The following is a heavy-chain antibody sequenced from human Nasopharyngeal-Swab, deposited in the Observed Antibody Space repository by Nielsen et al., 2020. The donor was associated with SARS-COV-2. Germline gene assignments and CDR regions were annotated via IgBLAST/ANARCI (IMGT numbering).Heavy chain of an antibody. Sequence: RGSLRLSCAASGFTFSTYNMHWVRQAPGKGLEWVSSISGRTTYIYYADSMKGRFTISRDNAKNSLYLQMSSMRAEDTAIYYCARGGQQPLWGQGTLVTVSS. J-gene: IGHJ4*02. V-gene: IGHV3-21*01. CDR3: ARGGQQPL. D-gene: IGHD6-13*01. CDR1: GFTFSTYN. CDR2: ISGRTTYI.